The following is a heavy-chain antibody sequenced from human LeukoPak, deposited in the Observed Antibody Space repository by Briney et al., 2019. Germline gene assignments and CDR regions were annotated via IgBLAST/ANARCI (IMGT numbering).Heavy chain of an antibody. V-gene: IGHV4-59*08. D-gene: IGHD3-9*01. J-gene: IGHJ6*03. CDR3: ARNPPYYDILTGYSLPYYYYYMDV. CDR1: GGSISSYY. CDR2: IYYSGST. Sequence: SETPSLTCTVSGGSISSYYWSWIRQPPGKGLEWIGYIYYSGSTNYNPSLKSRVTISVDTSKNQFSLKLSSVTAADTAVYYCARNPPYYDILTGYSLPYYYYYMDVWGKGTTVTVSS.